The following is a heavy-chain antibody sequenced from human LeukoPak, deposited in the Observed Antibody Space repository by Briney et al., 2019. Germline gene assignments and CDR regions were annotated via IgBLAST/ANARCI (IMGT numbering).Heavy chain of an antibody. Sequence: SETLSLTCTVSGASISSSSFYWGWIRQPPGKGLEWIGSVYYSGSTYYDPALKSRVTISVDTSKNQFSLMLSSVTAADTAVYYCARHSYSGTYFFDFWGQGTLVTVSS. V-gene: IGHV4-39*01. CDR2: VYYSGST. D-gene: IGHD1-26*01. J-gene: IGHJ4*02. CDR3: ARHSYSGTYFFDF. CDR1: GASISSSSFY.